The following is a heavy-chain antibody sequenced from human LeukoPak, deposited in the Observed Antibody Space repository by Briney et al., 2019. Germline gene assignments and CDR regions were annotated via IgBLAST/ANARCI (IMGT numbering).Heavy chain of an antibody. CDR2: INAGNGNT. CDR3: ARARETLYYFDY. Sequence: ASVKVSCKASGYTFTSYAMHWVRQAPGQRLEWMGWINAGNGNTKYSQKFQGRVTITRDTSASTAYVELSSLRSEDTAVYYCARARETLYYFDYWGQGTLVTVSS. J-gene: IGHJ4*02. CDR1: GYTFTSYA. V-gene: IGHV1-3*01.